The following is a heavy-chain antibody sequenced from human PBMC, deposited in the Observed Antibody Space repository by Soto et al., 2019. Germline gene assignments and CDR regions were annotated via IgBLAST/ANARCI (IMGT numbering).Heavy chain of an antibody. CDR2: IYYSGST. CDR3: GKIPLNTEYYFAS. D-gene: IGHD3-10*01. Sequence: PSETLSLTCTVSGGSISSGGYYWSWIRQHPGKGLEWIGYIYYSGSTYYNPSLKSRVTISVDTSKNQFSLKLSSVTAADTAVYYCGKIPLNTEYYFASWGQETRVTVSS. J-gene: IGHJ4*02. V-gene: IGHV4-31*03. CDR1: GGSISSGGYY.